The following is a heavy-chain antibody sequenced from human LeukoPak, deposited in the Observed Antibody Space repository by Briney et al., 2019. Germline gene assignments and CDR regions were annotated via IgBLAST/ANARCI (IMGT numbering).Heavy chain of an antibody. CDR1: GFTFSSYA. D-gene: IGHD5-18*01. V-gene: IGHV3-23*01. Sequence: GGSLRLSCTASGFTFSSYAMSWVRQAPGKGLEWVSAISGSGGSTYYADSVKGRFTISRDNSKNTLYLQMNSLRAEDTAVYYCAKDQGVDTSPYFDYWGQGTLVTVSS. J-gene: IGHJ4*02. CDR3: AKDQGVDTSPYFDY. CDR2: ISGSGGST.